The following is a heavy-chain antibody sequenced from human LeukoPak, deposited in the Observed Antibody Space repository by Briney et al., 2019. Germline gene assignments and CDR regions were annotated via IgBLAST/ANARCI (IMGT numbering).Heavy chain of an antibody. CDR2: IYSGGST. D-gene: IGHD4-17*01. J-gene: IGHJ6*02. CDR1: GFTFSSYG. CDR3: ARAGSGDYAPYRYYYYGMDV. Sequence: GGSLRLSCAASGFTFSSYGMHWVRQAPGKGLEWVSVIYSGGSTYYADSVKGRFTISRDNSKNTLYLQMNSLRAEDTAVYYCARAGSGDYAPYRYYYYGMDVWGQGTTVTVSS. V-gene: IGHV3-66*01.